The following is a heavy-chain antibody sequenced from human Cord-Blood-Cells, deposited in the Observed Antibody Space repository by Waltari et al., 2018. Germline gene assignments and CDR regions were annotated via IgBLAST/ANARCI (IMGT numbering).Heavy chain of an antibody. CDR3: ARLLRGYSYGYYYYYYMDV. J-gene: IGHJ6*03. CDR2: INHSGST. D-gene: IGHD5-18*01. Sequence: QVQLQQWGAGLLKPSETLSLTCAVYGGSFSGYYWSWIRQPPGKGLEWIGEINHSGSTNYNPSLKSRVTISVDTSKNQFSLKLSSVTAADTAVYYCARLLRGYSYGYYYYYYMDVWGKGTTVTVSS. V-gene: IGHV4-34*01. CDR1: GGSFSGYY.